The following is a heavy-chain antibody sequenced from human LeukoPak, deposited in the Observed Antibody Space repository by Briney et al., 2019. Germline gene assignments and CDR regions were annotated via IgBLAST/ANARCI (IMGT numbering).Heavy chain of an antibody. D-gene: IGHD3-10*01. Sequence: SETLSLTCTVSGGSISSYYWSWIRQAPGKGLEWIGYIYYSGSTTYNPSLKSRVTISVDTSKNQFSLNLSSVTAADTAVHYCARAPPRGSYYRGYFDYWGQGTLVTVSS. CDR2: IYYSGST. J-gene: IGHJ4*02. CDR3: ARAPPRGSYYRGYFDY. CDR1: GGSISSYY. V-gene: IGHV4-59*01.